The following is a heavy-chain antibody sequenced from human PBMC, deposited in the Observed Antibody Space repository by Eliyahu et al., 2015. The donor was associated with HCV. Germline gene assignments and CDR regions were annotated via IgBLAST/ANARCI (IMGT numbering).Heavy chain of an antibody. CDR1: GFTXXRYW. CDR3: ARSDYGSGISVDH. V-gene: IGHV3-74*01. D-gene: IGHD3-10*01. J-gene: IGHJ4*02. Sequence: EVQLVESGGGLVQPGGSXXLSCAASGFTXXRYWMHWVRQAPGKGLGWVSRINSDGSSTTYADSVKGRVTISRDNAKNTLYLQMNSLRAEDTAVYYCARSDYGSGISVDHWGQGTLVTVSS. CDR2: INSDGSST.